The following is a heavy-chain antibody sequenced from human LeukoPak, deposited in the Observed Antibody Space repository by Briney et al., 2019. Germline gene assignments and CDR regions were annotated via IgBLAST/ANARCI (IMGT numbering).Heavy chain of an antibody. CDR1: GGSISSYY. D-gene: IGHD6-6*01. Sequence: SETLSLTCTVSGGSISSYYWSWIRQPPGKGLEWIGYIYYSGSTNYNPSLKSRVTISVDTSKNQFSLKLSSVTAADTAAYYCARSSSPPPYYYYMDVWGKGTTVTVSS. CDR2: IYYSGST. J-gene: IGHJ6*03. V-gene: IGHV4-59*08. CDR3: ARSSSPPPYYYYMDV.